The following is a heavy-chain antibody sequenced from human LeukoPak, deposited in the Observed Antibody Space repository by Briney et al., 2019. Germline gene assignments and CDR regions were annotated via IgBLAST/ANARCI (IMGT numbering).Heavy chain of an antibody. CDR3: ATDSSGWSRPTRYFDY. J-gene: IGHJ4*02. Sequence: GASVKVSCTASGYTFTSYGISWVRQAPGQGLEWMGWISAYNGNTNYAQKFQGRVTMTEDTSTDTAYMELSSLRSEDTAVYYCATDSSGWSRPTRYFDYWGQGTLVAVSS. CDR1: GYTFTSYG. D-gene: IGHD6-19*01. V-gene: IGHV1-18*01. CDR2: ISAYNGNT.